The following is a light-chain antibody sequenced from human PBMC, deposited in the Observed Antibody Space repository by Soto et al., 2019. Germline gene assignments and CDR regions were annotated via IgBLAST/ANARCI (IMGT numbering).Light chain of an antibody. J-gene: IGKJ4*01. CDR3: QKYNNAPLT. CDR2: AAT. CDR1: QGISKY. V-gene: IGKV1-27*01. Sequence: DIQITQSPSALSASVGDRVTSTCRASQGISKYLAWYQQKPGKVPKLLIYAATTLQSGVPSRFSGSGSGTDFTLTISSLQPEDVATYYCQKYNNAPLTFGGGTKVDIK.